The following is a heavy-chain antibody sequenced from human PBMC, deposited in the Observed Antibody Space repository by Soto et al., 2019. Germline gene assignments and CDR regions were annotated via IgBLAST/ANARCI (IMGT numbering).Heavy chain of an antibody. D-gene: IGHD2-15*01. V-gene: IGHV2-5*02. J-gene: IGHJ4*02. CDR3: ARGLVPAATLVYFDF. CDR2: IYWDDDK. Sequence: SGPTLVKPTQTLTLTCTFSGFSLSTSGVGVAWIRQPPGKALEWLALIYWDDDKRYSPSLKSRLTITTDTSKNQLVLTMTNMDPVDTATYYCARGLVPAATLVYFDFWGQGTLVTVSS. CDR1: GFSLSTSGVG.